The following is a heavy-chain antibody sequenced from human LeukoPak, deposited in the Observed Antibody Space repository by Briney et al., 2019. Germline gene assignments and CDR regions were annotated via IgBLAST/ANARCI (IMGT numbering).Heavy chain of an antibody. Sequence: PVASVKVSRKASGYTFTSYGISWVRQAPGQGLEWMGWISAYNGNTNYAQKLQGRVTMTTDTSTSTAYMELRSLRSDDTAVYYCARGGDRAWFLYYFDYWGQGTLVTVSS. CDR1: GYTFTSYG. CDR2: ISAYNGNT. V-gene: IGHV1-18*01. D-gene: IGHD3-10*01. CDR3: ARGGDRAWFLYYFDY. J-gene: IGHJ4*02.